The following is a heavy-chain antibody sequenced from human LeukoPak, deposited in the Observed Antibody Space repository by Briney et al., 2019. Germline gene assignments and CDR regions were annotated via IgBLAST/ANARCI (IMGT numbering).Heavy chain of an antibody. Sequence: SETLSLTCAVYGGSFSGYYWSWIRQPPGKGLEWIGEINHSGSTNYNPSLKSRVTMSVDTSKNQFSLKLNSVTAADTAVYYCARQNSSWYFDYWGQGTLVTVSS. D-gene: IGHD6-13*01. CDR1: GGSFSGYY. CDR2: INHSGST. V-gene: IGHV4-34*01. CDR3: ARQNSSWYFDY. J-gene: IGHJ4*02.